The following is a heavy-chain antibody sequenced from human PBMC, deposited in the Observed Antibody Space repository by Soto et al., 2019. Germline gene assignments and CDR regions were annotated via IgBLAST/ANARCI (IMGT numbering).Heavy chain of an antibody. Sequence: GGSLRLSCAASEFTFSNVWMSWVRQTPGGGLEWVGRIRSELDGGTTDYAAPVKGRFTISRDDSKNTLSLQMNSLKSEDTAVYYCTTDYDGWFLPVDYWGQGTRVTVSS. V-gene: IGHV3-15*01. D-gene: IGHD6-19*01. J-gene: IGHJ4*02. CDR1: EFTFSNVW. CDR3: TTDYDGWFLPVDY. CDR2: IRSELDGGTT.